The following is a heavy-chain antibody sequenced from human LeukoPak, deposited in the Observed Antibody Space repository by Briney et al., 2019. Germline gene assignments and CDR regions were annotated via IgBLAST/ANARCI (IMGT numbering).Heavy chain of an antibody. CDR3: ASSSGSYSAEYFQH. CDR1: GGSISSGGYS. Sequence: SETLSLTCAVSGGSISSGGYSWGWVRQPPGTGLEWIGYIYHSGSTYDNPSLKSRVTISVDRSKNQFSLKLSSVTAADTAVYYCASSSGSYSAEYFQHWGQGTLVTVSS. V-gene: IGHV4-30-2*01. D-gene: IGHD1-26*01. J-gene: IGHJ1*01. CDR2: IYHSGST.